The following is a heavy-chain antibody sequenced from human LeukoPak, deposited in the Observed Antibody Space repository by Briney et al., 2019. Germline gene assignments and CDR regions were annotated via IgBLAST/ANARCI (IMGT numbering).Heavy chain of an antibody. J-gene: IGHJ3*02. D-gene: IGHD2-15*01. Sequence: SETLSLTCTVSGGSISSSSYYWGWIRQPPGKGLEWIGSIYYSGSTYYNPSLKSRVTISVDTSKNQFSLKLSSVTAADTAVYYCASLPFGPNAANAFDIWGQGTMVTVSS. V-gene: IGHV4-39*07. CDR3: ASLPFGPNAANAFDI. CDR2: IYYSGST. CDR1: GGSISSSSYY.